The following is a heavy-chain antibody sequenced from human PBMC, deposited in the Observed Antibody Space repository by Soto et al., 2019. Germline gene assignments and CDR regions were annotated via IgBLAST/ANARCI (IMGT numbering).Heavy chain of an antibody. J-gene: IGHJ4*02. CDR3: ATSWGYIWGTNLDY. CDR2: FDPEDGET. D-gene: IGHD3-16*01. CDR1: GYTLTELS. Sequence: ASVKVSCKVSGYTLTELSMHWVRQAPGKGLEWMGGFDPEDGETIYAQKFQGRVTMTEDTSTDTAYMELSSLRSEDTAVYYCATSWGYIWGTNLDYWGQGTLVTVSS. V-gene: IGHV1-24*01.